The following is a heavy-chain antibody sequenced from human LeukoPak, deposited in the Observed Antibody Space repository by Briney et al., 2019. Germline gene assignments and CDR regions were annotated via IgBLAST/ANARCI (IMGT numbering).Heavy chain of an antibody. CDR1: GFTFSSYW. V-gene: IGHV3-7*03. Sequence: GGSLRLSCAASGFTFSSYWMSWVRQAPGKGLEWVANIKQDGSGKYYVDSVKGRFTISRDNAKNSLYLQMNSLRAEDTAVYYCARDRGFYSGRKGDFNYWGQGTLVTVSS. D-gene: IGHD1-26*01. J-gene: IGHJ4*02. CDR3: ARDRGFYSGRKGDFNY. CDR2: IKQDGSGK.